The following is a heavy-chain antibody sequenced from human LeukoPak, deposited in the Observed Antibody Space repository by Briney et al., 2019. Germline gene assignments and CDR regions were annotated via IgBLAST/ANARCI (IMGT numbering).Heavy chain of an antibody. CDR3: AKAVETYYYDSSGLDY. J-gene: IGHJ4*02. V-gene: IGHV3-30*18. CDR2: ISYDGSNK. CDR1: GFTFSSYG. D-gene: IGHD3-22*01. Sequence: PGGSLRLSCAAYGFTFSSYGMHLVRQAPGKGLEWVAVISYDGSNKYYADSVKGRFTISRDNSKDTLYLQMNSLRAEDTAVYYCAKAVETYYYDSSGLDYWGQGTLVTVSS.